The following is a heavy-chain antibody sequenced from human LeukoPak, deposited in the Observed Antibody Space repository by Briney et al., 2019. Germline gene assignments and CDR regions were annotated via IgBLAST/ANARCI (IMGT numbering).Heavy chain of an antibody. Sequence: PGGSLRPSCAASGFTFSSYAMSWVRQAPGKGLEWVSAISGSGGSTYYADSVKGRFTISRDNSKNTLYLQMNSLRAEDTAVYYCAKEFRTGGGYGEKRRESGDYWGQGTLVTVSS. V-gene: IGHV3-23*01. D-gene: IGHD3-22*01. CDR1: GFTFSSYA. J-gene: IGHJ4*02. CDR2: ISGSGGST. CDR3: AKEFRTGGGYGEKRRESGDY.